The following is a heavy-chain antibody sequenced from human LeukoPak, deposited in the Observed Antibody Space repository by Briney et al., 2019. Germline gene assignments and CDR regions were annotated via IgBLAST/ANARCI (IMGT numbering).Heavy chain of an antibody. D-gene: IGHD3-9*01. CDR1: GGSIISYY. Sequence: SETLSLTCTVSGGSIISYYWSWFRQPPGKGLEWIGYIYYSESTNYNPSLKSRVTISVDTSKNQLSLKLSSVTAADTAVYYCARGLDWFEPWGQGTLVTVSS. CDR3: ARGLDWFEP. V-gene: IGHV4-59*01. J-gene: IGHJ5*02. CDR2: IYYSEST.